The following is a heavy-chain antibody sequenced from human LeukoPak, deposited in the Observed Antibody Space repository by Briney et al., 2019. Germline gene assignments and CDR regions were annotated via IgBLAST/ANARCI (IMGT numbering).Heavy chain of an antibody. Sequence: ASVKVSCEASGYTFTSYDINWVRQATGQGLEWMGWMNPNSGNTGYAQKFQGRVTMTRNTSISTAYMELSSLRSEDTAVYYCARDVGAALDTLFDYWGQGTLVTVSS. CDR2: MNPNSGNT. CDR1: GYTFTSYD. J-gene: IGHJ4*02. D-gene: IGHD1-26*01. V-gene: IGHV1-8*01. CDR3: ARDVGAALDTLFDY.